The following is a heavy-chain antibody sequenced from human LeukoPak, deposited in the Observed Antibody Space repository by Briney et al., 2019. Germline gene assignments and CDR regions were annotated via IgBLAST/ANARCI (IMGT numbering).Heavy chain of an antibody. D-gene: IGHD3-22*01. CDR3: ARLANPSGYWD. CDR2: ISGSGGST. CDR1: EFTFSSYA. Sequence: GGSLRLSCAASEFTFSSYAMSWVRQAPGKGLEWVSAISGSGGSTYYADSVQGRFTISRDSSKNTLYLQMNSLRVEDTAVYYCARLANPSGYWDWGQGTLVTVSS. V-gene: IGHV3-23*01. J-gene: IGHJ4*02.